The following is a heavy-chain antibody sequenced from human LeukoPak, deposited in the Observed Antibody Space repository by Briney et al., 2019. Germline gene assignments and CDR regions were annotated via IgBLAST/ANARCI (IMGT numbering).Heavy chain of an antibody. Sequence: GGSLRLSCAASGFTFSSYAMHWVRQAPGKGLEWVAVISYDGSNKYYADSVKGRFTISRDNSKNTLYLQMNSLRAEDTAVYYCARSPPIYYYDSSGYYYSPYYYGMDVWGQGTTVTVFS. V-gene: IGHV3-30-3*01. CDR1: GFTFSSYA. CDR3: ARSPPIYYYDSSGYYYSPYYYGMDV. J-gene: IGHJ6*02. D-gene: IGHD3-22*01. CDR2: ISYDGSNK.